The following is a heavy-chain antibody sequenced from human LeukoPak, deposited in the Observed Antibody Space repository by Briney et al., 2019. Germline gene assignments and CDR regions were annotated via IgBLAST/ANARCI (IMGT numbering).Heavy chain of an antibody. CDR3: ATESSRSSAF. V-gene: IGHV3-48*01. D-gene: IGHD6-6*01. CDR2: ISSRSSRI. J-gene: IGHJ4*02. CDR1: GFAFSSYS. Sequence: PGGSLRLSCAASGFAFSSYSMKWVRQAPGKGLEWVSQISSRSSRISYADSVKGRFTISRDNGKNSLYLQMNSLRPEDTGVYYCATESSRSSAFWGQGTLVSVSS.